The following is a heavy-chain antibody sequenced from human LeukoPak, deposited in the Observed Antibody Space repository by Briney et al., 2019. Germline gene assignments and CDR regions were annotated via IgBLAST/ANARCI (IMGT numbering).Heavy chain of an antibody. J-gene: IGHJ4*02. CDR3: AKDRYNWNGWMTYFDY. V-gene: IGHV3-30*18. D-gene: IGHD1-1*01. CDR2: ISYDGSNK. Sequence: GGSLRLSCAASGFTFSSYGMHWVRQAPGKGLEWVAVISYDGSNKYYADSVKGRFTISRDNSKNTLYLQMNSLRAEDTAVYYCAKDRYNWNGWMTYFDYWGQGTLVTVSS. CDR1: GFTFSSYG.